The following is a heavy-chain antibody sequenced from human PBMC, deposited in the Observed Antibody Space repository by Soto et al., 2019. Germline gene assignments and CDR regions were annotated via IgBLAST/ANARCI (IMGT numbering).Heavy chain of an antibody. J-gene: IGHJ5*02. CDR3: ARSRFDYGDYENWFDP. Sequence: SETLSLTCTVSGGSISSYYWSWIRQPPGKGLEWIGYIYYSGSTNYNPSLKSRVTISVDTSKNRFSLKLSSVTAADTAVYYCARSRFDYGDYENWFDPWGQGTLVTVSS. CDR1: GGSISSYY. CDR2: IYYSGST. D-gene: IGHD4-17*01. V-gene: IGHV4-59*08.